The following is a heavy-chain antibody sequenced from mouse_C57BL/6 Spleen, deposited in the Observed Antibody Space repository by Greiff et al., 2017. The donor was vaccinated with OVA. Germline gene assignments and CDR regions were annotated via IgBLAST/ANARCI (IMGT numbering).Heavy chain of an antibody. Sequence: EVQLQQSGPELVKPGASVKISCKASGYSFTGYYMNWVKQSPEKSLEWIGEINPSTGGTTYNQKFKAKATLTVDKSSSTAYMQLKSLTSEGSAVYYCARGGIMRAMDYWGQGTSVTVSS. D-gene: IGHD2-3*01. CDR2: INPSTGGT. CDR3: ARGGIMRAMDY. CDR1: GYSFTGYY. J-gene: IGHJ4*01. V-gene: IGHV1-42*01.